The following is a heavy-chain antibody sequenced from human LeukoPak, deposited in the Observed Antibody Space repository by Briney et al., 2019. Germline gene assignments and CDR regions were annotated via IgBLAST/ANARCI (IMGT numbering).Heavy chain of an antibody. V-gene: IGHV4-59*01. CDR1: GGSISSYY. CDR3: ARGGFGVPFDY. J-gene: IGHJ4*02. CDR2: IYYSGST. D-gene: IGHD3-3*01. Sequence: SETLSLTCTVSGGSISSYYWSWIWQPPGKGLEWISYIYYSGSTKYNPSLKSRVTISVDTSKNQFSLKLSSVTAADTAVYYCARGGFGVPFDYWGQGTLVTVSS.